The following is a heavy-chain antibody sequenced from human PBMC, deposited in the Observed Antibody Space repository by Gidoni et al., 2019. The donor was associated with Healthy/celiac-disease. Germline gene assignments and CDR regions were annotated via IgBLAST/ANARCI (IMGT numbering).Heavy chain of an antibody. CDR2: IGTAGDT. V-gene: IGHV3-13*01. CDR3: ARGSYYYGMDV. Sequence: EVQLVESGGGLVQPGGSLRLSCAASGFTFSSYDMHWVRQATGQGLEWVSVIGTAGDTYYPGSVKGRFTISRENAKNSLYLQMNSLRAGDTAVYYCARGSYYYGMDVWGQGTTVTVSS. J-gene: IGHJ6*02. CDR1: GFTFSSYD.